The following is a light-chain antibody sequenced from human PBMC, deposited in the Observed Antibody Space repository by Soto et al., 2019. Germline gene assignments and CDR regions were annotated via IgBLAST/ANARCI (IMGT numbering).Light chain of an antibody. CDR3: QQYTNWPPYT. CDR2: GAS. Sequence: EIVMTQSPATLSVSPGERATLSCRASQSVSTNLAWYQQKPGQSPRLLIYGASTRATGIPARFSGSGSETEFTLTISSLQSEDFAVYYCQQYTNWPPYTFGLGTNLEIK. J-gene: IGKJ2*01. CDR1: QSVSTN. V-gene: IGKV3-15*01.